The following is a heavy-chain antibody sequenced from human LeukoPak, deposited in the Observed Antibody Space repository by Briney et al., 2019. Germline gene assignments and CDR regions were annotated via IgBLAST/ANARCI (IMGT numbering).Heavy chain of an antibody. CDR2: FDPEDGET. Sequence: GASVKVSCKVSGYTLTELSMHWVRQAPGKGLEWMGGFDPEDGETIYAQKFQGRVTMTEDTSTDTAYMELRSLRSDDTAVYYCARDYSIRVAASSYGMDVWGQGTTVTVSS. CDR3: ARDYSIRVAASSYGMDV. CDR1: GYTLTELS. V-gene: IGHV1-24*01. D-gene: IGHD6-19*01. J-gene: IGHJ6*02.